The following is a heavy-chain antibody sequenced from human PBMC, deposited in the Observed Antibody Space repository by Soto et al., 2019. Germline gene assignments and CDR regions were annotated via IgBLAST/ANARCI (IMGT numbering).Heavy chain of an antibody. D-gene: IGHD3-3*02. V-gene: IGHV3-23*01. CDR3: VKVLAHWREVYNFDS. Sequence: EVQLFESGGGLVQLGGSLRLSCEASGFNINKYAINWVRQAPGQGPEWVSAVSGTGRGTYYADSVRGRFTVSRDNSKNTVSLLMNSLIAEDTAIYYCVKVLAHWREVYNFDSSGQGTLVTVSS. CDR1: GFNINKYA. J-gene: IGHJ4*02. CDR2: VSGTGRGT.